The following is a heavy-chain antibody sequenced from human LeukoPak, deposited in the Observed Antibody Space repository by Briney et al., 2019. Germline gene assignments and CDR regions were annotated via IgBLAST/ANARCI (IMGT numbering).Heavy chain of an antibody. Sequence: PGGSLRLSCAASGFTFSSYAMHWVRQAPGKGLEWVAIISYDGSNKYYGDSVKGRFTISRDNSKNTLYLQMNSLRAEDTAVYYCAREPYSSTWQYNLFDPWGQGTLVTVSS. J-gene: IGHJ5*02. CDR2: ISYDGSNK. V-gene: IGHV3-30-3*01. D-gene: IGHD6-13*01. CDR3: AREPYSSTWQYNLFDP. CDR1: GFTFSSYA.